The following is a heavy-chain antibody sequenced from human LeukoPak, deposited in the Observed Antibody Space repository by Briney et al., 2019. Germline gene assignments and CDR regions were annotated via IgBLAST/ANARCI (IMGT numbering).Heavy chain of an antibody. CDR3: ARESGFSFDY. CDR2: INHSGST. CDR1: GGSFSGYY. D-gene: IGHD2/OR15-2a*01. V-gene: IGHV4-34*01. J-gene: IGHJ4*02. Sequence: KPWETLSLTCAVYGGSFSGYYWSWIRQPPGKGLEWIGEINHSGSTNYNPSLKSRVTISGDTSKNQFSLKLSSVTAADTAVFYCARESGFSFDYWGQGTLVTVSS.